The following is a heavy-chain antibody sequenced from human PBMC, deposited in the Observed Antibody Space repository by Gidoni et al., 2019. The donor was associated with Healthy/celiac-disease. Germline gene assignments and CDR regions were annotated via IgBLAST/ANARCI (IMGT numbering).Heavy chain of an antibody. Sequence: EVQLVESGGGLVQPGGSLRLSCAASGFTFSSYWRSWVRQVPGKGLEWVANIKQDVSEKYYVDSVKGRFTISSDNAKNSLYLQMNSLRAEDTAVYYCARAAPAVVVINWYFDLWGRGTLVTVSS. CDR1: GFTFSSYW. CDR3: ARAAPAVVVINWYFDL. V-gene: IGHV3-7*01. CDR2: IKQDVSEK. D-gene: IGHD3-22*01. J-gene: IGHJ2*01.